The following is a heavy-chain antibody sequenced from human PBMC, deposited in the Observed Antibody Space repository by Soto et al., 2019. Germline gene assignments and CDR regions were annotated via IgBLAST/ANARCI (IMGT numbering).Heavy chain of an antibody. V-gene: IGHV4-30-4*01. Sequence: SETLSLTCTVSGGSISSGDYYWSWVRQPPGKGLEWIGYIYYSGSTYYNPSLKSRVTISVDTSKNQFSLKLSSVTAADTAVYYCDSRLPGNWFDPWGQGTLVTVSS. J-gene: IGHJ5*02. CDR3: DSRLPGNWFDP. CDR2: IYYSGST. CDR1: GGSISSGDYY.